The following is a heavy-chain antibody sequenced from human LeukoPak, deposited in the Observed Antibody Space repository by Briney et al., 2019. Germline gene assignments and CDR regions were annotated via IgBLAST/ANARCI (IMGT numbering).Heavy chain of an antibody. CDR2: IIPIFGTA. CDR3: ASNQPGDFWSGYSDYFDY. J-gene: IGHJ4*02. D-gene: IGHD3-3*01. Sequence: ASVKVSCKASGGTFSSYAISWVRQAPGQGLEWMGGIIPIFGTANYAQKFQGRVTITTDESTSTAYMELSSLRSEDTAVYYCASNQPGDFWSGYSDYFDYWGQGTLVTVSS. V-gene: IGHV1-69*05. CDR1: GGTFSSYA.